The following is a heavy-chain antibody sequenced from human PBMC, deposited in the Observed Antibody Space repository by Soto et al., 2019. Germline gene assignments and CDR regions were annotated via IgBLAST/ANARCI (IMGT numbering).Heavy chain of an antibody. D-gene: IGHD6-13*01. Sequence: GGSLRLSCAASGFTFSSYAMSWVRQAPWKGLEWVSAISGSGGSTYYADSVKGRFTISRDNSKNPLYLQMNSLRAEDTAVSYCATHRLRAAARIGTRPDYWGQGTLVTVSS. V-gene: IGHV3-23*01. CDR2: ISGSGGST. CDR1: GFTFSSYA. J-gene: IGHJ4*02. CDR3: ATHRLRAAARIGTRPDY.